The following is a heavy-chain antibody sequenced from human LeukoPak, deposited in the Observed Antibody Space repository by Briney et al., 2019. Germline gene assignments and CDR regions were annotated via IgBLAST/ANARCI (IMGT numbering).Heavy chain of an antibody. CDR1: GFTFSSYW. Sequence: GGSPRLSCAASGFTFSSYWMSWVRQAPGKGLEWVANIKQNGSEKYYVDSVKGRFTISRDNAKNSLYLQMNSLRAEDTAVYYCAREGSNYYFDYWGQGTLVTVSS. J-gene: IGHJ4*02. CDR2: IKQNGSEK. D-gene: IGHD4-11*01. CDR3: AREGSNYYFDY. V-gene: IGHV3-7*01.